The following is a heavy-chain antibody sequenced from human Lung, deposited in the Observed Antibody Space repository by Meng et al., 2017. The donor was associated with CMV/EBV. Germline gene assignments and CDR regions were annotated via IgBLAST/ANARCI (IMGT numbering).Heavy chain of an antibody. CDR2: IRSKANSDET. Sequence: ASGSTFSGSAMHWVRQASGKGLEWFGCIRSKANSDETAYAASVKGRFTISRDDSKNTAYLQMNSLKTEDTAVYYCTKYSPLLWYFDLWGRGTLVTVSS. D-gene: IGHD4-11*01. CDR3: TKYSPLLWYFDL. J-gene: IGHJ2*01. CDR1: GSTFSGSA. V-gene: IGHV3-73*01.